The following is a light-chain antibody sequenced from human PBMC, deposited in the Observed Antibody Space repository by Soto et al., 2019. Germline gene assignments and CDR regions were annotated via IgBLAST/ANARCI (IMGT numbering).Light chain of an antibody. CDR2: GAS. V-gene: IGKV3-20*01. J-gene: IGKJ5*01. CDR3: QQYVSSPPSIT. CDR1: QSDSSSY. Sequence: EIVLTQSPGTLSLSPGERATLSCRASQSDSSSYLAWYQQKPGQAPRLLIYGASSRATGLPDRFNGSGSGTDFTLTISRLEPEDFAVYYCQQYVSSPPSITFGPGTRLEIK.